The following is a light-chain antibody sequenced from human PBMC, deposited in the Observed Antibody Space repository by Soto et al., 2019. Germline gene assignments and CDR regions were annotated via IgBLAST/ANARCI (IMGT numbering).Light chain of an antibody. CDR3: QHYNSYPWT. CDR2: KAS. J-gene: IGKJ1*01. CDR1: QSISSW. Sequence: DIQMTQSPSTLSASVGDRVTITCRASQSISSWLAWYQQKPGKAPKLLIYKASSLESGVPSRFGGSGSGTEFTLTISSLQPDDFATYYCQHYNSYPWTFGQGTKVGIK. V-gene: IGKV1-5*03.